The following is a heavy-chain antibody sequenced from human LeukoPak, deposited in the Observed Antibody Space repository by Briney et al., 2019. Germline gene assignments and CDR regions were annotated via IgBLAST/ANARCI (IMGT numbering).Heavy chain of an antibody. CDR2: LNEDGRTT. CDR1: GFAFSRYW. D-gene: IGHD1-26*01. CDR3: ARDLGGRAGS. V-gene: IGHV3-74*01. Sequence: PGGSLRLSCAASGFAFSRYWIHWVRQVPGKGLEWVSRLNEDGRTTTYADSVQGRVAISRDNNKNTLYLLMYSLRVDDTAVYYCARDLGGRAGSWGQGTLVTVSS. J-gene: IGHJ1*01.